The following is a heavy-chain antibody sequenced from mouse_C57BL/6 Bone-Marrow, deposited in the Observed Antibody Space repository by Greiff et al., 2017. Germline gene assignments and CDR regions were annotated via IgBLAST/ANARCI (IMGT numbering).Heavy chain of an antibody. D-gene: IGHD2-4*01. CDR3: ASSGNDYDENY. CDR1: GYTFTSYG. V-gene: IGHV1-81*01. CDR2: IYPRSGNT. J-gene: IGHJ2*01. Sequence: QVQLQQSGAELARPGASVKLSCKASGYTFTSYGISWVKQRTGQGLEWIGEIYPRSGNTYYNEKFKGKATLTADKSSSTAYMELRSLTSEDSTVYFCASSGNDYDENYWGQGTTLTVSS.